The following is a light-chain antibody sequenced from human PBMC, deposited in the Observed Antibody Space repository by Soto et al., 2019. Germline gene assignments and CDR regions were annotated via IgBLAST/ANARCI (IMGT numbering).Light chain of an antibody. J-gene: IGKJ4*01. CDR2: ATS. Sequence: DIQMTQSPSSLSASVGDRVTITCRASLGIRNYLAWYQQKSGKAPKLLIYATSTLQSGVPSRFSGSGSGTDFTLTISSLQTEDVATYYGQKYDSAPLTFGGGTQVEI. V-gene: IGKV1-27*01. CDR3: QKYDSAPLT. CDR1: LGIRNY.